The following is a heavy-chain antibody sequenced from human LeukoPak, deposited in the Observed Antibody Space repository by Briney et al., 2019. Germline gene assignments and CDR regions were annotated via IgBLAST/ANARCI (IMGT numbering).Heavy chain of an antibody. J-gene: IGHJ6*03. CDR1: GGTFSSYA. D-gene: IGHD6-13*01. Sequence: SVKVSCKASGGTFSSYAISWVRQAPGQGLEWMGGIIPIFGTANYAQKFQGRVTITTDESTSTAYMELSSLRSEDTAVYYCARDVPIAAAGTGYYYYYMDVWGKGTTVTVSS. CDR2: IIPIFGTA. V-gene: IGHV1-69*05. CDR3: ARDVPIAAAGTGYYYYYMDV.